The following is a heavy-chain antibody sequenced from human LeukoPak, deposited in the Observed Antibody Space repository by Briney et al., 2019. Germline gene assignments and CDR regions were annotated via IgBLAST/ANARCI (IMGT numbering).Heavy chain of an antibody. CDR1: GFTFSNYA. V-gene: IGHV3-23*01. D-gene: IGHD2-15*01. CDR2: ISGSGDST. J-gene: IGHJ4*02. CDR3: AKGRSSGGSCVNY. Sequence: GGSLRLSCAASGFTFSNYAMNWVRQAPGKGLEWVSVISGSGDSTYYADSVKGRFTISRDNSKNTLYLQMSSLRAEDTAEYYCAKGRSSGGSCVNYWGQRTLLTVSS.